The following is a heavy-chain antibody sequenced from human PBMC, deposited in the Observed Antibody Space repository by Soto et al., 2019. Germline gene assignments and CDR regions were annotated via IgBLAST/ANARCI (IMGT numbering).Heavy chain of an antibody. D-gene: IGHD3-9*01. V-gene: IGHV3-23*01. CDR2: ISGSGGST. J-gene: IGHJ6*03. Sequence: GGSLRLSCAASGFTFSNYAMSWVRQAPGKGLEWVSAISGSGGSTYYADSVKGRFTISRDNSKNTLYLQMNSLRAEDTAVYYCAKDYDILTGHLRPYYMDVWGKGTTVTVSS. CDR3: AKDYDILTGHLRPYYMDV. CDR1: GFTFSNYA.